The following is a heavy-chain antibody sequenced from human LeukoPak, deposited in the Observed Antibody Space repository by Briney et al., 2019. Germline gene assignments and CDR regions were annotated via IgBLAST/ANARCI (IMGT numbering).Heavy chain of an antibody. CDR2: IHDRGSD. CDR3: ARYGLVEFRNAFQY. CDR1: GASITTTNFW. V-gene: IGHV4-61*01. J-gene: IGHJ1*01. D-gene: IGHD6-6*01. Sequence: SETLSLTCSVSGASITTTNFWWTWIRQSPGRGLEWIVYIHDRGSDKYNPALESRATLSVDTSKNQSSLQLNSVTAADTAVYYCARYGLVEFRNAFQYWGQGILVSVSS.